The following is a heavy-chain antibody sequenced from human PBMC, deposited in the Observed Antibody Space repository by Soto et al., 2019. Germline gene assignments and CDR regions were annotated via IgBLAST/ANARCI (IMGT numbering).Heavy chain of an antibody. J-gene: IGHJ5*02. CDR1: GGSISSGCYY. Sequence: TSETLSLTCTVSGGSISSGCYYWSWIRQPPGKGLEWIGYIYYSGSTNYNPSLKSRVTISVDTSKNQFSLKLSSVTAADTAVYYCARVGDDYVDGWFDPWGQGTLVTVSS. CDR3: ARVGDDYVDGWFDP. CDR2: IYYSGST. D-gene: IGHD4-17*01. V-gene: IGHV4-61*01.